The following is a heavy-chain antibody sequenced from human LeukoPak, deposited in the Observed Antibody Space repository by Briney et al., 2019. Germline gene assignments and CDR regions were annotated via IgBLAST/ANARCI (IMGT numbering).Heavy chain of an antibody. V-gene: IGHV3-20*04. Sequence: GGSVRLSCAASGFTFDEYGMSWVRQAPGKGLEWVSGINWNGGSTGYVDSVKGRFTISRDNAKNSLYLQMNSLRAEDTALYYCARTVRSSGWYGDYWGQGTLVTVSS. CDR3: ARTVRSSGWYGDY. D-gene: IGHD6-19*01. CDR2: INWNGGST. CDR1: GFTFDEYG. J-gene: IGHJ4*02.